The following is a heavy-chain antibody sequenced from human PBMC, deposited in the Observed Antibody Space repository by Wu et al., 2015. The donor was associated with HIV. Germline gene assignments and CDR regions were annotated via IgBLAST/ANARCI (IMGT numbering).Heavy chain of an antibody. D-gene: IGHD1-26*01. CDR2: VNTYNSNT. J-gene: IGHJ4*02. Sequence: QVQLVQSGAEVKKPGASVKVSCKTSGYDFTDYGITWVRQAPGQGLEWLGWVNTYNSNTQYAQKLQGRVTMTIDTSTNTAYMELRRLRSDDTAVYYCARRRGIVGDFDYWGQGTLVTVSS. CDR1: GYDFTDYG. V-gene: IGHV1-18*01. CDR3: ARRRGIVGDFDY.